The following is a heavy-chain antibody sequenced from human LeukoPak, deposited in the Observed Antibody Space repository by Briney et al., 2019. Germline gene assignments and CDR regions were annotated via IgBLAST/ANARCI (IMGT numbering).Heavy chain of an antibody. J-gene: IGHJ6*03. CDR1: GDSISSGDYY. D-gene: IGHD2-15*01. Sequence: SQTLSLTCTVSGDSISSGDYYWSWIRQPAGKGLEWIGRISSSGSTNYNPSLKSRVTISVDTSKNQFSLKLNSVTAADTAVYYCARHKRYCSGGSCRSYYMDVWGKGTTVTISS. V-gene: IGHV4-61*02. CDR2: ISSSGST. CDR3: ARHKRYCSGGSCRSYYMDV.